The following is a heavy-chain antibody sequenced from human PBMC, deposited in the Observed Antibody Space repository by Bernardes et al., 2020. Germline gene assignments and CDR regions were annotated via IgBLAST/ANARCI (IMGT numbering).Heavy chain of an antibody. D-gene: IGHD3-3*01. CDR2: IYSGGST. Sequence: VGSLRLSCAASGFTVSSNYMSWVRQAPGKGLEWVSVIYSGGSTYYADSVKGRFTISRDNSKNTLYLQMNSLRAEDTAVYYCARSEGITIFGVVNYYGMDVWGQGTTVTVSS. V-gene: IGHV3-53*01. CDR1: GFTVSSNY. CDR3: ARSEGITIFGVVNYYGMDV. J-gene: IGHJ6*02.